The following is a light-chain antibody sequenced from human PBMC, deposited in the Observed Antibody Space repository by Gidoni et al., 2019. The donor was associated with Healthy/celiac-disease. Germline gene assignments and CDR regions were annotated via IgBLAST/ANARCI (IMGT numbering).Light chain of an antibody. V-gene: IGKV3-20*01. CDR3: QQYGSSMYT. J-gene: IGKJ2*01. CDR1: QSVSSSY. Sequence: EIVLTQSPGTLSLSPGERATLSCRASQSVSSSYLAWYQQKPGQAPRLLIYGASSRAAGIPDRFSGSGSGTDFTLTISRLEPEEVAVYYCQQYGSSMYTFGQGTKLEIK. CDR2: GAS.